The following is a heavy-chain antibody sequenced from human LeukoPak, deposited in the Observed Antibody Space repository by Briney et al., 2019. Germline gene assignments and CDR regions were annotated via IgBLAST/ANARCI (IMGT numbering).Heavy chain of an antibody. V-gene: IGHV4-4*07. CDR1: GGSISSYY. CDR2: IYTSGPA. Sequence: SETLSLTCAVSGGSISSYYWSWIRQPAGKGLEWIGRIYTSGPANYNPSLKSRVTMSVDTPKNQFSLKLTSVTAADTAVYYCARIYGTTHVDYWGQGTLVTVSS. J-gene: IGHJ4*02. D-gene: IGHD2/OR15-2a*01. CDR3: ARIYGTTHVDY.